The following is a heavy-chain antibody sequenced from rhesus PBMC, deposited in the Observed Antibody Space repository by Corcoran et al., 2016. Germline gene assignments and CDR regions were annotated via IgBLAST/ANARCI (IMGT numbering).Heavy chain of an antibody. D-gene: IGHD4-23*01. Sequence: QVHLQESGPGLVKPSETLSLTCAVSGASPSGAYHCNWIRPPPGTGLEWIGYVYGPSGNTIYNPSLRDRVTISMDTSKNQFSLRLTSVTAADTAVYYCARDVNTATDNSFDLWGRGILVTVSS. CDR1: GASPSGAYH. V-gene: IGHV4-76*01. CDR2: VYGPSGNT. CDR3: ARDVNTATDNSFDL. J-gene: IGHJ5-2*02.